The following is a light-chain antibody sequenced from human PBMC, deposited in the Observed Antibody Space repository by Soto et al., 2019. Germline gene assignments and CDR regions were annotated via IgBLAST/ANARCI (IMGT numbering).Light chain of an antibody. J-gene: IGLJ1*01. V-gene: IGLV2-14*01. CDR2: EVS. CDR3: SSYTSSSTLYV. CDR1: SSDVGGYNY. Sequence: QSVQTHPLSVSWSPGHSVTVSCTGTSSDVGGYNYVSWCQQHPGKAPKLMIYEVSNRPSGVSNRFSGSKSGNTASLTISGLQAEDEDDYSCSSYTSSSTLYVFGTGTKV.